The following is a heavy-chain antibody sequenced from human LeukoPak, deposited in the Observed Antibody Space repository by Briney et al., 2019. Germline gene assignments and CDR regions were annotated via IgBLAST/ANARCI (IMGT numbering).Heavy chain of an antibody. V-gene: IGHV4-34*01. D-gene: IGHD2-2*01. CDR2: INHSGST. CDR1: GGSFSGYY. Sequence: SPETLSLTCAVYGGSFSGYYWSWIRQPPGKGLEWIGEINHSGSTNYNPSLKSRVTISVDTSKNQFSLKLSSVTAADTAVYYCARGRGDIVVVPAVRGWFDPWGQGTLVTVSS. CDR3: ARGRGDIVVVPAVRGWFDP. J-gene: IGHJ5*02.